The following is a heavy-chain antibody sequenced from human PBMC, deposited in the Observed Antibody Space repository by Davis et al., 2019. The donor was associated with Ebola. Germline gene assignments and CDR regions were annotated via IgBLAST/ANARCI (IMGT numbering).Heavy chain of an antibody. Sequence: GESLKISCKASGYSFGNYWIGWVRQMPGQGLEWMGIVYPDNSESRYSPSFQGQFTISADKSMNTVYLQWNSLKASDIAIYYWARRAGPNTGYLMGDAFDVWGHGTMVTDSS. CDR3: ARRAGPNTGYLMGDAFDV. CDR2: VYPDNSES. J-gene: IGHJ3*01. D-gene: IGHD5-12*01. V-gene: IGHV5-51*01. CDR1: GYSFGNYW.